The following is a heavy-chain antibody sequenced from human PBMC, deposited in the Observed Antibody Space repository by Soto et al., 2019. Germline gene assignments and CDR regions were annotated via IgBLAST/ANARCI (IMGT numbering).Heavy chain of an antibody. CDR3: GRGWDQNSGAFEI. Sequence: GGSLRLSCAASGFTFRNYGMHWVRQAPGKGLEWVAVIWYDGSNKYYADSVRGRFTISRDNSKNALDLQMNSLRAEDTAVYYCGRGWDQNSGAFEIWGQGTMVTVSS. CDR1: GFTFRNYG. D-gene: IGHD6-25*01. CDR2: IWYDGSNK. V-gene: IGHV3-33*01. J-gene: IGHJ3*02.